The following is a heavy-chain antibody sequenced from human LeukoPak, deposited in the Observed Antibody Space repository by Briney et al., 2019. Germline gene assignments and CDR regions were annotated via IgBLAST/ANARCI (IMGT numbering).Heavy chain of an antibody. CDR3: AHVIPYYTTVYYSTYYFDY. V-gene: IGHV2-5*01. Sequence: SGPTLVNPTQTLTLTFTFSGFSLSTRAPGVGWIRQPPVKALEWLTLNYCNDDNRYSPSLKTTLSVTERTSENQVVLTMTNMDPVDTATYYCAHVIPYYTTVYYSTYYFDYWGQGTLVTVSS. CDR1: GFSLSTRAPG. J-gene: IGHJ4*02. D-gene: IGHD3-22*01. CDR2: NYCNDDN.